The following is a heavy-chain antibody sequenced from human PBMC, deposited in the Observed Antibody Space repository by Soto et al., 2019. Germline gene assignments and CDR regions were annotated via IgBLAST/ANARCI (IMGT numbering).Heavy chain of an antibody. J-gene: IGHJ5*01. D-gene: IGHD4-4*01. CDR1: GYTFTRYG. V-gene: IGHV1-3*01. Sequence: ASVKVSCKASGYTFTRYGISWVRQAPGQRLEWMGWINGGNGNTYYSEHFQGRATFTRDTSAGTVYMQLSSLTSEDTAVYYCARDDSGFSGSPYIDYFYSRGQRAPVPVSS. CDR2: INGGNGNT. CDR3: ARDDSGFSGSPYIDYFYS.